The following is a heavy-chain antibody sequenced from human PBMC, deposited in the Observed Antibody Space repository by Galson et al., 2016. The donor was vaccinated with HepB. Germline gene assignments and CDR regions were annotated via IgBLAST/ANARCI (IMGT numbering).Heavy chain of an antibody. CDR2: IYRDGTT. V-gene: IGHV3-53*01. D-gene: IGHD6-19*01. CDR1: GFTVSRNY. CDR3: AGEGIAVAGSPHYYYGMDV. Sequence: SLRLSCAASGFTVSRNYMSWVRQAPGNGLEWVSIIYRDGTTFYADSVKGRFTIPRDSSKNTLYLQMNSLRAEDTAVYYCAGEGIAVAGSPHYYYGMDVWGQGTTVTVSS. J-gene: IGHJ6*02.